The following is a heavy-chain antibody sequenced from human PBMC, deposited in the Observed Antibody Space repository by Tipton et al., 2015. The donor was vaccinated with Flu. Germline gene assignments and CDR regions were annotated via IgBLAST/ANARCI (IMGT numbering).Heavy chain of an antibody. V-gene: IGHV4-39*07. D-gene: IGHD2-8*01. Sequence: TLSLTCTVSGGSISSSSYHWGWIRQPPGMGLEWIGSVHYSGSTYQNPSLESRVTISVDTSKNQFSLKLSSVTAADTAVYFCAREGRNNGGLDYWGQGTLVTVSS. J-gene: IGHJ4*02. CDR3: AREGRNNGGLDY. CDR2: VHYSGST. CDR1: GGSISSSSYH.